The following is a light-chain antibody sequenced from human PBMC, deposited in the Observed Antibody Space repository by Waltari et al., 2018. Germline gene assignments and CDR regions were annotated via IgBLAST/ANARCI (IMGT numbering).Light chain of an antibody. Sequence: QSALTQPPSASGSPGQSVTISCTGTSSDVGGYNYVSWYQQHPGKAPNLLIYDVTKRPSGVPDRFSGSKSGNTASLSVSGLQAEDEADYYCSSYAGSSNLLFGGGTKLTVL. V-gene: IGLV2-8*01. CDR2: DVT. CDR1: SSDVGGYNY. J-gene: IGLJ3*02. CDR3: SSYAGSSNLL.